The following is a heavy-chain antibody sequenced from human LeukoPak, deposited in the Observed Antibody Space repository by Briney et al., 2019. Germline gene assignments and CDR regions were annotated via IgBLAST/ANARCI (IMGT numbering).Heavy chain of an antibody. Sequence: GGSLRLSCAGSGFTFGGYGLQWFRQTPGKGLEWVAVIAYDGSRAFYADSVKGRFTISRDNSKNTMSVQMDDLRAEDTAVYYCTRYNNDHFDYWGQGTLVTVSS. V-gene: IGHV3-33*01. CDR3: TRYNNDHFDY. D-gene: IGHD1-14*01. CDR1: GFTFGGYG. J-gene: IGHJ4*02. CDR2: IAYDGSRA.